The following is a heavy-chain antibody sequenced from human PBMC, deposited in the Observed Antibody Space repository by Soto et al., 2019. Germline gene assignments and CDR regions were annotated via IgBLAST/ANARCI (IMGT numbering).Heavy chain of an antibody. J-gene: IGHJ4*02. V-gene: IGHV4-34*01. D-gene: IGHD1-26*01. CDR2: INHSGGA. Sequence: PSETLSLTCDVYGGSFSDYIWTWIRQTPGKGLQWIGQINHSGGANYNPSLKSRVTISVHTSSSQFSLELSSVTAADTAVYYCARGLISGSHYSGGWYYFDSWGKGTQVT. CDR3: ARGLISGSHYSGGWYYFDS. CDR1: GGSFSDYI.